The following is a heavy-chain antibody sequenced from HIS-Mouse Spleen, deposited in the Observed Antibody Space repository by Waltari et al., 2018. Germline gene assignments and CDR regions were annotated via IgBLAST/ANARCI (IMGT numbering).Heavy chain of an antibody. Sequence: QLQLQESGPGLVKPSETLSLTCPVSGGSIRSSSYYWGGIRQPPRKGLEWIGSIYYSGSTYYNPSLKSRVTISVDTSKNQFSLKLSSVTAADTAVYYCAREIPYSSSWYDWYFDLWGRGTLVTVSS. D-gene: IGHD6-13*01. J-gene: IGHJ2*01. CDR2: IYYSGST. CDR1: GGSIRSSSYY. V-gene: IGHV4-39*07. CDR3: AREIPYSSSWYDWYFDL.